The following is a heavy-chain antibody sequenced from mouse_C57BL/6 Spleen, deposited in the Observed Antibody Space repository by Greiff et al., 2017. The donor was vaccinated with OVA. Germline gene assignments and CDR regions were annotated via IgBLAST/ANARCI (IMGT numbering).Heavy chain of an antibody. CDR2: IHPNSGST. V-gene: IGHV1-64*01. D-gene: IGHD1-1*01. Sequence: QVQLQQPGAELVKPGASVKLSCKASGYNFTSYWMHWVKQRPGQGLEWIGMIHPNSGSTNYNEKFKSKATLTVDKSSSSAYMQLSSLTSEDSAVYYCARDNYGSEGFAYWGQGTLVTVSA. CDR3: ARDNYGSEGFAY. J-gene: IGHJ3*01. CDR1: GYNFTSYW.